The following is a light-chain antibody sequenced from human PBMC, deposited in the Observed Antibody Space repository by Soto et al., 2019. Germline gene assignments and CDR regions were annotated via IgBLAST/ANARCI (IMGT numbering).Light chain of an antibody. CDR3: SSFSSSSTLYV. J-gene: IGLJ1*01. CDR2: EVR. V-gene: IGLV2-14*01. Sequence: QSVLTQPASVSGSPGQSITISCTGTSSDIGSYNYVAWYQQFPGKTPKLIIYEVRNRPSGVSFRFSGSKSGNTASLTISGLQAEDEADYYCSSFSSSSTLYVFGTGTKVTVL. CDR1: SSDIGSYNY.